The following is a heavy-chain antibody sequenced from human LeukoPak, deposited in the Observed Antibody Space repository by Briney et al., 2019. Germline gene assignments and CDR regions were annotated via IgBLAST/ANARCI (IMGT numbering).Heavy chain of an antibody. J-gene: IGHJ6*02. CDR3: ARGAAPDV. D-gene: IGHD2-15*01. CDR1: GFTVSSIY. Sequence: GESLKISCAASGFTVSSIYMSWVRQAPGKGLEWVSIIYRGGGTSYANSVRGRFIISRDNSKNTLYLQMNSLRAEDTAVYYCARGAAPDVWGQGTTVTVSS. V-gene: IGHV3-53*01. CDR2: IYRGGGT.